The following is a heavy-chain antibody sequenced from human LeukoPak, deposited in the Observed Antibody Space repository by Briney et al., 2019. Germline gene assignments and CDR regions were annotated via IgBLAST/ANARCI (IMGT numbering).Heavy chain of an antibody. J-gene: IGHJ4*02. CDR3: ARGGDGYTLDNYFDY. V-gene: IGHV4-59*01. D-gene: IGHD5-24*01. Sequence: SETLSLTCSVSGGSIGSYYWTWLRQPPGKGLEWIGYIYYSGSTNYNPSLKSRVTISVGTSKNQFSLKLTSVTAADTAVYYCARGGDGYTLDNYFDYWGQGTLVTVSS. CDR1: GGSIGSYY. CDR2: IYYSGST.